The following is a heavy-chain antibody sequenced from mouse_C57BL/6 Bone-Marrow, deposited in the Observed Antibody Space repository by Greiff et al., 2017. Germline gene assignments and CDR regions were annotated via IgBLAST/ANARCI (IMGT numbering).Heavy chain of an antibody. CDR3: ARDQDYYGSSYWYFDV. J-gene: IGHJ1*03. CDR1: GFTFSDYY. Sequence: EVMLVESEGGLVQPGSSMKLSCTASGFTFSDYYTAWVRQVPEKGLEWVANINYDGSSTYYLDSLKSRFIISRDNAKNILYLQMSSLKSEDTATYYCARDQDYYGSSYWYFDVWGTGTTVTVSS. V-gene: IGHV5-16*01. CDR2: INYDGSST. D-gene: IGHD1-1*01.